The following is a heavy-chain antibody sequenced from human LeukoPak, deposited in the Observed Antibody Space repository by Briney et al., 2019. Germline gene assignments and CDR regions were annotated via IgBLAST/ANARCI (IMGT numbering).Heavy chain of an antibody. CDR3: ARDTRDGYNFPY. Sequence: ASVKVSCKASGGTFSSYAISWVRQAPGQGLEWMGRIIPIFGTANYAQKFQGRVTIITDESTSTAYMELSSLRSEDTAVYYCARDTRDGYNFPYWGQGTLVTVSS. CDR1: GGTFSSYA. CDR2: IIPIFGTA. D-gene: IGHD5-24*01. J-gene: IGHJ4*02. V-gene: IGHV1-69*05.